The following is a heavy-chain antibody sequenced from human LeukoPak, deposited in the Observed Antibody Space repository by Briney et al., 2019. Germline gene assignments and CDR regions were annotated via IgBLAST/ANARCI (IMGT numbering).Heavy chain of an antibody. CDR2: ISSSSSYI. CDR1: GFTFSSYS. Sequence: PGGSLRLSCAASGFTFSSYSMNWVRQAPGKGLEWVSSISSSSSYIYYADSVKGRFTISRDNAKNSLYLQMNSLRAEDTAVYYCVRVQYSSSWPFDYWGQGTLVTVSS. V-gene: IGHV3-21*01. D-gene: IGHD6-13*01. CDR3: VRVQYSSSWPFDY. J-gene: IGHJ4*02.